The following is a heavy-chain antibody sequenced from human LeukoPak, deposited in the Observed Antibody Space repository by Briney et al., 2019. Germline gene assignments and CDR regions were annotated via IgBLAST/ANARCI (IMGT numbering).Heavy chain of an antibody. J-gene: IGHJ4*02. CDR3: ARARENYDFWSGYSISPYYFDY. CDR1: GFTFSSYS. V-gene: IGHV3-48*01. Sequence: PGGSLRLSCAASGFTFSSYSMNWVRQAPGKGLERVSYISSSSSTIYYADSVKGRFTISRDNAKNSLYLQMNSLRAEDTAVYYCARARENYDFWSGYSISPYYFDYWGQGTLVTVSS. D-gene: IGHD3-3*01. CDR2: ISSSSSTI.